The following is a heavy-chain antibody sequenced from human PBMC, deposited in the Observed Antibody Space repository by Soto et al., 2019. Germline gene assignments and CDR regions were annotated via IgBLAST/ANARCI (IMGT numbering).Heavy chain of an antibody. J-gene: IGHJ6*02. CDR1: GFTFSSYS. D-gene: IGHD3-22*01. V-gene: IGHV3-48*01. CDR2: ISSSSDTI. Sequence: GGSLRLSCAASGFTFSSYSMNWVRQAPGKGLEWVSYISSSSDTIYYADSVKGRFTISRDNAKNSLYLQMNSLRAEDTAVYYCARGYYDSSFYYNGMDVWGQRTMVTVSS. CDR3: ARGYYDSSFYYNGMDV.